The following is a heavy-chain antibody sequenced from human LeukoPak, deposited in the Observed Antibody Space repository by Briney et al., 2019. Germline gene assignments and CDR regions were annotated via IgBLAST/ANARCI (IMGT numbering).Heavy chain of an antibody. D-gene: IGHD3-22*01. CDR2: IYYSGST. V-gene: IGHV4-30-4*01. CDR3: ARDYYDSSGYPGFDY. J-gene: IGHJ4*02. CDR1: GVSISSGAYY. Sequence: SETLSLTCTVSGVSISSGAYYWSWIRQPPGKGLEWIGYIYYSGSTYYNPSLKSRVTISVDTSKNQFSLKLGSVTAADTAVYYCARDYYDSSGYPGFDYWGQGTLVTVSS.